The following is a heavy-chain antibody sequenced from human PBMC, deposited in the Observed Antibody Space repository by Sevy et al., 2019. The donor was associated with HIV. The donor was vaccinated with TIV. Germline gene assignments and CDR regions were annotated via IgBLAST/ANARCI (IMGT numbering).Heavy chain of an antibody. CDR3: ATDTGYSSGWYDLFDY. Sequence: SETLSLTCTVSGGSISSSSYYWGWIRQRPGKGLEWIGSIYYSGSAYYNPSLKSRVTISVDTSKNQFSLKLISVTAADTAVYYCATDTGYSSGWYDLFDYWGQGTLVTVSS. V-gene: IGHV4-39*01. CDR2: IYYSGSA. D-gene: IGHD6-19*01. J-gene: IGHJ4*02. CDR1: GGSISSSSYY.